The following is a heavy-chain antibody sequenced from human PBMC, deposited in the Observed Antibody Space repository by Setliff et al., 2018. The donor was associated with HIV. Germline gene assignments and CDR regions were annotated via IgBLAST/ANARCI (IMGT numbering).Heavy chain of an antibody. J-gene: IGHJ3*02. Sequence: PSETLSLTCSVSGGSMSTYYWSWIRQPAGKRLEWIGRVYTSGSTIYNPSLRSRVTMSVDTSKSQFSLKLNSVAVADTAVYYCARVFPPIRGAPFGTPPGAFDIWGQGTMVTVSS. V-gene: IGHV4-4*07. CDR1: GGSMSTYY. CDR2: VYTSGST. D-gene: IGHD2-15*01. CDR3: ARVFPPIRGAPFGTPPGAFDI.